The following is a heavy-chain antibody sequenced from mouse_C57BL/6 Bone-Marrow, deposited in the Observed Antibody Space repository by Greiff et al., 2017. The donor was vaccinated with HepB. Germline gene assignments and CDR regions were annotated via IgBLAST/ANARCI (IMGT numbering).Heavy chain of an antibody. V-gene: IGHV5-2*03. D-gene: IGHD1-1*01. CDR2: INSDGGST. Sequence: EVKLMESGGGLVQPGESLKLSCESNEYEFPSHDMSWVRKTPEKRLELVAAINSDGGSTYYPDTMERRFSISRDNTKKTLNLQMSSLRSEDTDLYYCASRNYYGSSYWGQGTTLTVSS. CDR3: ASRNYYGSSY. CDR1: EYEFPSHD. J-gene: IGHJ2*01.